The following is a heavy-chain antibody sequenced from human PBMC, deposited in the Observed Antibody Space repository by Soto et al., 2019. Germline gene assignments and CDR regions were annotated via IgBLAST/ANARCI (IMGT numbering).Heavy chain of an antibody. CDR2: IVVGSGNT. CDR3: AAGHTWYNSDVAY. D-gene: IGHD1-20*01. V-gene: IGHV1-58*02. Sequence: ASAKVSCKASGFTFTSSAMQWVRQARGQRLEWIGGIVVGSGNTNYAQKFQERVTITRDMSTSTAYMELSSLRSEDTAVYYCAAGHTWYNSDVAYWGQGTLVTVSS. CDR1: GFTFTSSA. J-gene: IGHJ4*02.